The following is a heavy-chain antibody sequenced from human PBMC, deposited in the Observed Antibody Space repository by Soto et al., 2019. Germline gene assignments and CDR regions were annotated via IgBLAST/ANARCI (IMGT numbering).Heavy chain of an antibody. Sequence: GGSLRLSCAASGFTFSSYAMHWVRQAPGKGLEWVAVISYDGSNKYYADSVKGRFTISRDNSKNTLYLQMNSLRAEDTAVYYCARESYGSEPLDYWGQGTLVTVSS. CDR2: ISYDGSNK. J-gene: IGHJ4*02. CDR3: ARESYGSEPLDY. CDR1: GFTFSSYA. V-gene: IGHV3-30-3*01. D-gene: IGHD3-10*01.